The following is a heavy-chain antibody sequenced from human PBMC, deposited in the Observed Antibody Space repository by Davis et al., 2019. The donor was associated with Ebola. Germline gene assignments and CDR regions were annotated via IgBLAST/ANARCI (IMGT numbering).Heavy chain of an antibody. CDR3: AKLGGRHGAFDI. CDR1: GFTFSSSS. CDR2: IGRSTGRT. V-gene: IGHV3-23*01. J-gene: IGHJ3*02. Sequence: PGGSLRLSCAASGFTFSSSSMNWVRQAQGTGLEWVSSIGRSTGRTFYADSVKGRFTISRDNSKNTLDLQMNSLRAEDTAGYYCAKLGGRHGAFDIWGQGAMVTVSS. D-gene: IGHD3-16*01.